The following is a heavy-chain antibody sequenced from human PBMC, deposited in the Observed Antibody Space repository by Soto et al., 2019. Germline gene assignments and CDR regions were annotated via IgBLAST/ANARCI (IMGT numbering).Heavy chain of an antibody. CDR1: GFTFSSYA. Sequence: EVQLLESGGGLVQPGGSLRLSCAASGFTFSSYAMNWVRQAPGKGLEWVSDISSSGGSGGSTHYAESVKGRFTISRDNSKNTLYLQMNILRAEDTAVYYCAKDWRMDVWGQGTTVTVSS. CDR2: ISSSGGSGGST. V-gene: IGHV3-23*01. J-gene: IGHJ6*02. CDR3: AKDWRMDV.